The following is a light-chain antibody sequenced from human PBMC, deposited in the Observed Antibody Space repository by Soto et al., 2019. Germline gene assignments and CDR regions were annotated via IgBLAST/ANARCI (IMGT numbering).Light chain of an antibody. CDR2: LAS. CDR3: MQAPQLPKT. J-gene: IGKJ5*01. Sequence: QSRQARTVRPGPSHSTTCRSSQSLLYSDGEKYLDWYVQKPGKSPQLLIYLASNRASGVPARFSGSGSGTHFRLKSSRVEAEDVGFYYCMQAPQLPKTFAQGTRLEIK. V-gene: IGKV2-28*01. CDR1: QSLLYSDGEKY.